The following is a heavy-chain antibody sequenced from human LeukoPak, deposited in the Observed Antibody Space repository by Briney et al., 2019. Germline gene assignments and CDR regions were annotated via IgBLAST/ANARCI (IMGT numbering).Heavy chain of an antibody. CDR3: ATEVWELLPGAIDY. CDR2: FDPEDGET. J-gene: IGHJ4*02. CDR1: GGTFSSYA. V-gene: IGHV1-24*01. D-gene: IGHD1-26*01. Sequence: ASVKVSCKASGGTFSSYAISWVRQAPGQGLEWMGGFDPEDGETIYAQKFQGRVTMTEDTSTDTAYMELSSLRSEDTAVYYCATEVWELLPGAIDYWGQGTLVTVSS.